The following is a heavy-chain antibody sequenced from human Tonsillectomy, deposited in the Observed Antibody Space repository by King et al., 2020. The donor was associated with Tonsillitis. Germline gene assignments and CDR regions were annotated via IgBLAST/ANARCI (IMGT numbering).Heavy chain of an antibody. D-gene: IGHD3-10*01. V-gene: IGHV5-51*03. J-gene: IGHJ4*02. CDR3: ARRAYGSGSYTDY. CDR1: GYRFTTYW. Sequence: VQLVQSGAEVKKPGASLKISCKGSGYRFTTYWIGWVRQMPGKGLEWMGIIYPSDSDTRYSPSFQGQVTISVDKSISTAYLQWSSLKASDTAMYFCARRAYGSGSYTDYWGQGTLVTVSS. CDR2: IYPSDSDT.